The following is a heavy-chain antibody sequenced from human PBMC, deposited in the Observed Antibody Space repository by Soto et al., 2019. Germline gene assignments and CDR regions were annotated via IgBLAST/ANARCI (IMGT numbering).Heavy chain of an antibody. CDR1: GGTFSSYA. V-gene: IGHV1-69*12. D-gene: IGHD1-26*01. Sequence: QVQLVQSGAEVKKPGSSVKVSCKASGGTFSSYAISWVRQAPGQGLEWMGGIIPIFGTANYAQKFQGRVTITADESTSTAYMELSSLRSEDTAVYYCARDLWAAWERRYYYYGMDVWGQGTTVTVSS. CDR2: IIPIFGTA. J-gene: IGHJ6*02. CDR3: ARDLWAAWERRYYYYGMDV.